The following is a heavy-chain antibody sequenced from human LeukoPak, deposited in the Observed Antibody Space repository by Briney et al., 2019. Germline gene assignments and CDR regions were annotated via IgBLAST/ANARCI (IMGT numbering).Heavy chain of an antibody. Sequence: ASVKVSCKASGYTFTSYYMYWVRQAPGQGLEWMGRMNPNSGNTGYAQKFQGRVTMTRNTSISTAYMELSSLRSEDTAVYYCARFRKTGDYYYYMDVWGKGTTVTISS. CDR2: MNPNSGNT. D-gene: IGHD3-3*01. J-gene: IGHJ6*03. CDR3: ARFRKTGDYYYYMDV. V-gene: IGHV1-8*02. CDR1: GYTFTSYY.